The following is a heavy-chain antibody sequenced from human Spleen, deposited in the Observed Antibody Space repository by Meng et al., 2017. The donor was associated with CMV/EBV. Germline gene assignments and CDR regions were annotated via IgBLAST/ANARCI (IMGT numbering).Heavy chain of an antibody. J-gene: IGHJ4*02. CDR1: GGSFSSYY. D-gene: IGHD3-22*01. CDR3: TTDDHDSSGYWIDY. CDR2: IKSKCDGETT. V-gene: IGHV3-15*01. Sequence: VHLQQWGHGLLKPSEPLSLTCAVYGGSFSSYYWGWIRQPPGKGLEWVGRIKSKCDGETTDYAAPVKGRFTISRDDSKNTLYLQMNSLKTEDTAVYYCTTDDHDSSGYWIDYWGQGTLVTVSS.